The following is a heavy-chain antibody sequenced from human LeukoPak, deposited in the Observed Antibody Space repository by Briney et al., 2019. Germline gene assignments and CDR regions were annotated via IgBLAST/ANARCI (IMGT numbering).Heavy chain of an antibody. CDR2: IRYDGSNK. CDR1: GFTFSSYG. Sequence: GGSLRLSCAASGFTFSSYGMHWVRQAPGKGLEWVAFIRYDGSNKYYADSVKGRFTISRDDSKNTLYLQMNSLRAEDTAVYYLAKVFPSPYYWDPPDYPLPGGGAQGPLVTAPS. J-gene: IGHJ4*02. D-gene: IGHD3-16*01. CDR3: AKVFPSPYYWDPPDYPLPGG. V-gene: IGHV3-30*02.